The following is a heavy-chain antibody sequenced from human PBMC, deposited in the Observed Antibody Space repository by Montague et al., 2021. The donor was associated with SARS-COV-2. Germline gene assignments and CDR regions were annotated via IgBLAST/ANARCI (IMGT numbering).Heavy chain of an antibody. D-gene: IGHD2-21*02. J-gene: IGHJ5*02. Sequence: SETLSLTCTVFGYSISSGYFWAWLRQPPGKGLEWIGSIYHAGYIHYNPSLKSRVSISIDTSRNQISLRSTDVAAADTAVYYCARAPCVGDCNSLAIWFDPWGQGTLVSVSS. CDR2: IYHAGYI. CDR1: GYSISSGYF. V-gene: IGHV4-38-2*02. CDR3: ARAPCVGDCNSLAIWFDP.